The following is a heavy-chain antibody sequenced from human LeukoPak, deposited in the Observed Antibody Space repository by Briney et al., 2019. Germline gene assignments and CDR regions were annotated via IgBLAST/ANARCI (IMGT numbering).Heavy chain of an antibody. Sequence: SETLSLTCSVSGGSISSGSYYWNWIRQPAGKGLDWIGRIYTSGTTNYNPSLKSRVSISMDTSKNQFSLKLSSVTAADTAVYYCARGWEQQTFDFWGRGTLVTVSS. CDR3: ARGWEQQTFDF. J-gene: IGHJ4*02. V-gene: IGHV4-61*02. CDR1: GGSISSGSYY. D-gene: IGHD1-26*01. CDR2: IYTSGTT.